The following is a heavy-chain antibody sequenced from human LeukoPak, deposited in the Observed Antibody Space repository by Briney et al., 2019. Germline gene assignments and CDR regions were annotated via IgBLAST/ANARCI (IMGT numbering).Heavy chain of an antibody. D-gene: IGHD3-16*02. CDR2: IYYSGST. Sequence: SETLSLTCTVSGGSISSSSYYWGWIRQPPGKGLEWIGSIYYSGSTYYNPSLKSRVTISVDTSKNQFSLKLSSVTAADTAVYYCARGPYDYVWGSYRSIYFDYWGQGTLVTVSS. CDR1: GGSISSSSYY. V-gene: IGHV4-39*07. CDR3: ARGPYDYVWGSYRSIYFDY. J-gene: IGHJ4*02.